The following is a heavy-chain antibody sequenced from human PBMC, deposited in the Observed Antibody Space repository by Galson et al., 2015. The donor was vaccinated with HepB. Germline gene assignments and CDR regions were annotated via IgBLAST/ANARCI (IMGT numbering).Heavy chain of an antibody. V-gene: IGHV1-46*01. CDR1: GYTFTSYY. CDR3: ARDRGYDYVWGSYPDY. CDR2: INPSGGST. Sequence: SCKASGYTFTSYYMHWVRQAPGQGLEWMGIINPSGGSTSYAQKFQGRVTMTRDTSTSTVYMELSSLRSEDTAVYYCARDRGYDYVWGSYPDYWGQGTLVTVSS. J-gene: IGHJ4*02. D-gene: IGHD3-16*02.